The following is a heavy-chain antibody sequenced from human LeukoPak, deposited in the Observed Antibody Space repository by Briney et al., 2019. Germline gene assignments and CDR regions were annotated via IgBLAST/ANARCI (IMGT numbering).Heavy chain of an antibody. CDR2: IYSSGST. CDR1: GGSISSGPYY. D-gene: IGHD6-13*01. J-gene: IGHJ4*02. V-gene: IGHV4-61*02. CDR3: ARDVVAAAGSFDY. Sequence: SETLSLTCTVSGGSISSGPYYWSWIRQPAGKGLEWIGRIYSSGSTNYSPSLKSRVTMSVDTSKNQFSLKLSSVTAADTAVYYCARDVVAAAGSFDYWGQGTQVTVSS.